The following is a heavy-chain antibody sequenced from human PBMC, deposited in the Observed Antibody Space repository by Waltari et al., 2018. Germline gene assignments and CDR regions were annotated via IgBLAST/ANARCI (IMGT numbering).Heavy chain of an antibody. Sequence: VQLVESGGGLVKPGGSLRLSCAVSGFTIRNFGMSWVRQAPGKGLEWVATTTYGNADVYYADSVRGRFTVSTDNAKSSLYLQMNNLRAEDTGVYYCVRALTTPNDYWGRGTLVTVSS. CDR2: TTYGNADV. J-gene: IGHJ4*02. CDR3: VRALTTPNDY. V-gene: IGHV3-21*03. CDR1: GFTIRNFG. D-gene: IGHD4-17*01.